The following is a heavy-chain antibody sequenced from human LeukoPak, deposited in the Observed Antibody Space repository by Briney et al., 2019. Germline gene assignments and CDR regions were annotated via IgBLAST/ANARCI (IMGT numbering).Heavy chain of an antibody. CDR3: ARDTHEGDYVFYYYYGMDV. CDR1: GFTVSSNY. D-gene: IGHD4-17*01. J-gene: IGHJ6*02. Sequence: GGSLRLSCAASGFTVSSNYMSWVRQAPGKGLEWVSSISSSSSYIYYADSVKGRFTISRDNAKNTLYLQMNSLRAEDTAVYYCARDTHEGDYVFYYYYGMDVWGQGTTVTVSS. V-gene: IGHV3-21*01. CDR2: ISSSSSYI.